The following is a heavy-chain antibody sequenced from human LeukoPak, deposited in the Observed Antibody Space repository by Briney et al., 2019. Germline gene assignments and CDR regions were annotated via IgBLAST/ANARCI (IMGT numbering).Heavy chain of an antibody. CDR2: IIPIFGTA. V-gene: IGHV1-69*05. J-gene: IGHJ4*02. Sequence: ASVKVSCKASGGTFSSYAISWVRQAPGQGLEWMGGIIPIFGTANYAQEFQGRVTITTDESTSTAYMELSSLRSEDTAVYYCALGQQLDTAFDYWGQGTLVTVSS. CDR1: GGTFSSYA. D-gene: IGHD6-13*01. CDR3: ALGQQLDTAFDY.